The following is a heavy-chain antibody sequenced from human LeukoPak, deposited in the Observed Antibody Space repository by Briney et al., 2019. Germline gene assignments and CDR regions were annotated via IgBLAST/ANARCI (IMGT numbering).Heavy chain of an antibody. Sequence: GGSLRLSCVASGFSFRNYWMSWVRQAPGKGLEWVANIKEDGSKKNHLDSMKGRFTISRDNAKNFLYLQMNSLRVEDTALYYCARDGDGRGEDFDYWGQGILVTVSS. V-gene: IGHV3-7*01. D-gene: IGHD4-17*01. J-gene: IGHJ4*02. CDR3: ARDGDGRGEDFDY. CDR1: GFSFRNYW. CDR2: IKEDGSKK.